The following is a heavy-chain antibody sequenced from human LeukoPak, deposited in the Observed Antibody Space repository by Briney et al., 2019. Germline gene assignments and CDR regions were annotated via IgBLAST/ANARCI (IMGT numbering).Heavy chain of an antibody. Sequence: GESLKISCQGSGYTFTTYWIGWVRHLPGKGLEWMGIIYPGDSDTRYSPSFQGQVTISADKSISTAYLQWSSLKASDTAMYYCARTHGWHDAFDIWGQGTMVTVSS. J-gene: IGHJ3*02. D-gene: IGHD6-19*01. CDR1: GYTFTTYW. CDR3: ARTHGWHDAFDI. CDR2: IYPGDSDT. V-gene: IGHV5-51*01.